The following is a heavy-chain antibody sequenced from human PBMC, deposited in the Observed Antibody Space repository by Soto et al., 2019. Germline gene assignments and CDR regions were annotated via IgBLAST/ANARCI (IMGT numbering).Heavy chain of an antibody. V-gene: IGHV1-69*06. CDR1: GGTFSSYA. J-gene: IGHJ4*02. D-gene: IGHD1-26*01. CDR2: IIPIFGTA. Sequence: QVQLVPAGAEVKKPGSSVKVSCKASGGTFSSYAISWVPQAPGQGLEWMGGIIPIFGTANYAQKFQGRVTITADKSTSTAYMELSSLRSEDTAVYYCASCRGELLRSNYFDYWGQGTLVTVSS. CDR3: ASCRGELLRSNYFDY.